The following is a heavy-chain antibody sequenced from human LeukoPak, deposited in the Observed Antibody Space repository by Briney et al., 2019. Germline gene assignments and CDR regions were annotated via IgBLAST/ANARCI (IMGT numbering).Heavy chain of an antibody. CDR2: IYYSGST. CDR3: AIIGVVSGIDY. Sequence: SETLSLTCTVSGGSISSSSYYWGWIRQPPGKGLEWIGSIYYSGSTYYNPSLKSRVTISVDTSKNQFSLKLSSVTAADTAVYYCAIIGVVSGIDYWGQGTLVTVSS. D-gene: IGHD3-3*01. J-gene: IGHJ4*02. CDR1: GGSISSSSYY. V-gene: IGHV4-39*01.